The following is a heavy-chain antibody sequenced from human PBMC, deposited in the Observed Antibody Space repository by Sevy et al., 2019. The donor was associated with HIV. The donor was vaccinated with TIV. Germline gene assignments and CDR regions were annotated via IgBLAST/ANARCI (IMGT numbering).Heavy chain of an antibody. CDR2: IYPSGNT. Sequence: SETMSLTCTVSGGSISGSYWSWIRQSAGKGLEWIGRIYPSGNTNYNPSLKSRVTMSVDTSKNHFSLKLTSVTAADTAAYYCAREDSSTWCFHFWGQGTLVTVSS. D-gene: IGHD6-13*01. J-gene: IGHJ4*02. V-gene: IGHV4-4*07. CDR1: GGSISGSY. CDR3: AREDSSTWCFHF.